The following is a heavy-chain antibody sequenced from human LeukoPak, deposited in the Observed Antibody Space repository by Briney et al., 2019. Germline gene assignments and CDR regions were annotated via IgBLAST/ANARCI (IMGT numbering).Heavy chain of an antibody. CDR2: ISGSGGST. J-gene: IGHJ3*02. D-gene: IGHD3-10*01. V-gene: IGHV3-23*01. CDR3: AKKLGVRGVTLSGVAFDI. CDR1: GFTFSSYA. Sequence: GGSLRLSCAASGFTFSSYAMSWVRQAPGKGLEWVSAISGSGGSTYYADSVKGRFTISRDNSKNTLYLQMNSLRAEDTAVYYCAKKLGVRGVTLSGVAFDIWGQGTMVTVSS.